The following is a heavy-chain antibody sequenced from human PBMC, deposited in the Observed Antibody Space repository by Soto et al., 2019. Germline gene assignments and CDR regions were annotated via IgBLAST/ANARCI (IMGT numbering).Heavy chain of an antibody. Sequence: SETLSLTCTVPGGSISSSNYRWVWIRQAPGRGLEWIGNVYSSGTTYYTPSLKSRVTISLDTSKNQFSLNLRSVTAADTAVYYCARRLTGSSNFDNWGQGALVTVSS. CDR1: GGSISSSNYR. V-gene: IGHV4-39*01. CDR3: ARRLTGSSNFDN. J-gene: IGHJ4*02. D-gene: IGHD1-1*01. CDR2: VYSSGTT.